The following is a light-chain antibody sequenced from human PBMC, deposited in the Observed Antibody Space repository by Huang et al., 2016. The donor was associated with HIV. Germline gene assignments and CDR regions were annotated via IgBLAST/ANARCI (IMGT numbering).Light chain of an antibody. CDR2: AAS. Sequence: DIQVTQSPSSLSASVGDRVTITCRASQAISNYLAWFQQKPGKAPKSLIYAASNLQSGVPSKFKGSGSGTHFTLTITSLQPEDFATYYCQQYNSYPLTFGGGTKVEIK. CDR1: QAISNY. CDR3: QQYNSYPLT. V-gene: IGKV1-16*02. J-gene: IGKJ4*01.